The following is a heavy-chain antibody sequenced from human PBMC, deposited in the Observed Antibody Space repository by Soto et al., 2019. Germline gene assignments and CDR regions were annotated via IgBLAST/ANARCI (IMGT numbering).Heavy chain of an antibody. CDR2: SSDNGLTI. CDR1: GFTISNYY. D-gene: IGHD4-4*01. Sequence: QVHLVESGGGLVKPGGSLRLSCAASGFTISNYYMTWFRQAPGKGLEWVAYSSDNGLTIFHADSVQGLFSISRANAENSLSLQMNSLRADDTALYYCARGEFRVTAFDIWGQGTMGSVSS. J-gene: IGHJ3*02. V-gene: IGHV3-11*01. CDR3: ARGEFRVTAFDI.